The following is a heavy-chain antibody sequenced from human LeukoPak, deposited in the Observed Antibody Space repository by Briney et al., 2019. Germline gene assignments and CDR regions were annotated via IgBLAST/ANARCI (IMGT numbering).Heavy chain of an antibody. D-gene: IGHD6-19*01. CDR2: ISYDGSNK. CDR1: GFTFSSYG. J-gene: IGHJ6*02. Sequence: GGSLRLSCAASGFTFSSYGMHWVRQAPGKGLEWVAVISYDGSNKHYADSVKGRFTISRDNSKNSLYLQMNSLRAGDTAVYYCARPLAGKGYYYYGMDVWGQGTTVTVSS. CDR3: ARPLAGKGYYYYGMDV. V-gene: IGHV3-30*03.